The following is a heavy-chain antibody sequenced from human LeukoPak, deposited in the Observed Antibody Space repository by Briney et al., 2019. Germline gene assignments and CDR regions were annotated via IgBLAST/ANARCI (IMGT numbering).Heavy chain of an antibody. CDR3: ARDPPLLWFGELNYDYYYYMDV. CDR2: ISSSSSYI. D-gene: IGHD3-10*01. CDR1: GFTFSSYS. V-gene: IGHV3-21*01. J-gene: IGHJ6*03. Sequence: KPGGSLRLSCAASGFTFSSYSMNWVRQAPGKVLEWVSSISSSSSYIYYADSVKGRFTISRDNAKNSLYLQMNSLRAEDTAVYYCARDPPLLWFGELNYDYYYYMDVWGKGTTVTISS.